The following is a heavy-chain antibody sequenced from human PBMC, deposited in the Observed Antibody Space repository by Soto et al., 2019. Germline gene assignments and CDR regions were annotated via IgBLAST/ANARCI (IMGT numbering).Heavy chain of an antibody. CDR1: GFTFSYHA. CDR2: ISYDGDSK. D-gene: IGHD1-1*01. J-gene: IGHJ6*02. V-gene: IGHV3-30-3*01. Sequence: QVQLVESGGGVVQPGRSLRLSCAASGFTFSYHALNWVRQAPGKGLEWVAVISYDGDSKYIAESVKGRFTISRDNSKNTVSLQMNSRRAEDTAMYFCARGTTTSAFSAMDVWGQGTTVTVSS. CDR3: ARGTTTSAFSAMDV.